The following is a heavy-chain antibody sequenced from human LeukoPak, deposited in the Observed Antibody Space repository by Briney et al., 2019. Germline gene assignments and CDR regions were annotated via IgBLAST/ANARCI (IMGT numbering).Heavy chain of an antibody. V-gene: IGHV4-34*01. Sequence: SETLSLTCAVYGGSLSGSSWTLIRQTPGKGLEWIGEINHSGSTNYNPSLKSRVTTSVDTSKNQFSLRLSSVTAADTAVYYCARGEVWLEEWDQGTLVTVSS. CDR2: INHSGST. J-gene: IGHJ4*02. CDR1: GGSLSGSS. D-gene: IGHD6-19*01. CDR3: ARGEVWLEE.